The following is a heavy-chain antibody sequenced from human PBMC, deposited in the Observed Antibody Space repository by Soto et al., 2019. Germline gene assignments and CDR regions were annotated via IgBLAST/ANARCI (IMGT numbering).Heavy chain of an antibody. CDR2: ISSSSSYT. D-gene: IGHD2-15*01. V-gene: IGHV3-11*03. Sequence: PWGSLRLSCAASGFTFSDYYMSWIRQAPGKGLEWVSYISSSSSYTNYADAVKGRFTISRDNAKNSLYLQMNSLRAEDTAVYYCARHTPAISISDHWGQGALVTVSS. CDR3: ARHTPAISISDH. CDR1: GFTFSDYY. J-gene: IGHJ4*02.